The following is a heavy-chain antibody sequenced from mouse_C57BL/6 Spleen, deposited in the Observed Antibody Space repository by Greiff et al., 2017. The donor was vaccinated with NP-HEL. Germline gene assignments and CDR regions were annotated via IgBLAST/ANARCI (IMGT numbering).Heavy chain of an antibody. CDR2: IYPGDGDT. V-gene: IGHV1-82*01. Sequence: QVQLKQSGPELVKPGASVKISCKASGYAFSSSWMNWVKQRPGKGLEWIGRIYPGDGDTNYNGKFKGKATLTADKSSSTAYMQLSSLTSEDSAVYFCARESEFISHYWGQGTTLTVSS. CDR3: ARESEFISHY. CDR1: GYAFSSSW. J-gene: IGHJ2*01. D-gene: IGHD1-1*01.